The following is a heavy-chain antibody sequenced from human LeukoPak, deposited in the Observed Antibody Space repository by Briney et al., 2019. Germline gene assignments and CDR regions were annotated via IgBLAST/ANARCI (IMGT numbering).Heavy chain of an antibody. V-gene: IGHV3-30*18. J-gene: IGHJ3*02. D-gene: IGHD1-26*01. CDR3: AKDRYSGSYHDAFDI. CDR1: RFTFSTYG. Sequence: GGSLRLSCAASRFTFSTYGMHWVRQAPGKGLEWVAVISYDGSNNYYADSVKGRFTISRGNSKNTLYLQMNSLRAEDTAVYYCAKDRYSGSYHDAFDIWGQGTMVTVSS. CDR2: ISYDGSNN.